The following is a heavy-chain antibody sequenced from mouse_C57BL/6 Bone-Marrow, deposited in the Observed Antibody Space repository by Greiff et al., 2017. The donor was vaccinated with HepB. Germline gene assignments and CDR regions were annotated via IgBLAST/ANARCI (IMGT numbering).Heavy chain of an antibody. J-gene: IGHJ2*01. CDR3: SYYGSSYSY. CDR2: IRLKSDNYAT. V-gene: IGHV6-3*01. CDR1: GFTFSNYW. D-gene: IGHD1-1*01. Sequence: DVMLVESGGGLVQPGGSMKLSCVASGFTFSNYWMNWVRQSPEKGLEWVAQIRLKSDNYATHYAESVKGRFTISRDDSKSNVYLQMNNLRAEDTGIYYCSYYGSSYSYWGQGTTLTVSS.